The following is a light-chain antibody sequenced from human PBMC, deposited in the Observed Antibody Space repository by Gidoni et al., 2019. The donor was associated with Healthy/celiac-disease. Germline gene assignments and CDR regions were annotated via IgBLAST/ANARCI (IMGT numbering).Light chain of an antibody. Sequence: QSVLPQPPSASGTPGQRVTISCSGSSSNLGSTYVYWYQQLPGTAPKLLSYRNNQRPSGVPDRFSGSKSGTSASLAISGLRSEDEADYYCAAWDDSLSGLVFGGGTKLTVL. CDR1: SSNLGSTY. J-gene: IGLJ2*01. V-gene: IGLV1-47*01. CDR2: RNN. CDR3: AAWDDSLSGLV.